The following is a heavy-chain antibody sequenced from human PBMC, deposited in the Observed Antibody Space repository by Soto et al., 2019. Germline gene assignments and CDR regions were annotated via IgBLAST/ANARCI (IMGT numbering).Heavy chain of an antibody. CDR2: ISAYNGNT. Sequence: ASVKVSCKASGYTFTSYGISWVRQAPGQGLEWMGWISAYNGNTNYAQKLQGRVTMTTDTSMSTAYMELRSLRSDDTAVYYCARHTTIPAAIFSPRNNWFDPWGQGTLVTVSS. J-gene: IGHJ5*02. V-gene: IGHV1-18*01. D-gene: IGHD2-2*01. CDR3: ARHTTIPAAIFSPRNNWFDP. CDR1: GYTFTSYG.